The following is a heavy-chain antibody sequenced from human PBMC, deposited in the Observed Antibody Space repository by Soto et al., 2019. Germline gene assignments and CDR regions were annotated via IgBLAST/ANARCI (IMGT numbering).Heavy chain of an antibody. CDR3: GRGSSHVVRFLEWLSNPNWFDP. J-gene: IGHJ5*02. CDR1: GGSFSGYY. Sequence: SETLSLTCAVHGGSFSGYYWSWIRQPPGKGLEWIGEIHHSGSTNYNPSLKSRVTISVDTSKNQFSLKLSSVTAADTAVYYCGRGSSHVVRFLEWLSNPNWFDPWGQGTLVTVSS. D-gene: IGHD3-3*01. CDR2: IHHSGST. V-gene: IGHV4-34*01.